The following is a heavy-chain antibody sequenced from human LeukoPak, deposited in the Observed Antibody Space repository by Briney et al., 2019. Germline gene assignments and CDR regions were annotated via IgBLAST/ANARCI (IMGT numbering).Heavy chain of an antibody. CDR3: ARLVYSSGWYRLDY. D-gene: IGHD6-19*01. CDR2: IYYSGST. J-gene: IGHJ4*02. CDR1: GGSFSSYY. Sequence: PSETLSLTCTVSGGSFSSYYWSWIRQPPGKGLEWIGYIYYSGSTNYNPSLKSRVTISLDTSKNQFSLKLSSVTAADTAVYYCARLVYSSGWYRLDYWGQGTLVTVSS. V-gene: IGHV4-59*01.